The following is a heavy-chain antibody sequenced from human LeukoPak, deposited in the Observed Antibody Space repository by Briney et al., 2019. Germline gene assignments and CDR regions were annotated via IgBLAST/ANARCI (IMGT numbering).Heavy chain of an antibody. V-gene: IGHV1-2*02. CDR2: INPNSGGT. CDR3: ARMVVYCSSTSCHDY. Sequence: ASVKVSCKASGYTFTGYYMHWVRQAPGQGLEWMGWINPNSGGTNYAQKFQGRVTMTGDTSISTAYMELSRLRSDDTAVYYCARMVVYCSSTSCHDYWGQGTLVTVSS. J-gene: IGHJ4*02. D-gene: IGHD2-2*01. CDR1: GYTFTGYY.